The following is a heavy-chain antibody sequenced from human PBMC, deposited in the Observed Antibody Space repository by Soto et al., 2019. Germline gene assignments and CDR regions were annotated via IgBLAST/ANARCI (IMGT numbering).Heavy chain of an antibody. Sequence: GASVKVSCKASGYTFTGYYMHWVRQAPGQGLEGMGWINPNSGGTNYAQKFQGRVTMTRDTSISSALMELRRLRSDDTAVYYRARDLRRVLRFLEGLSSTTHYGMDVWGKGPTVTVSS. CDR1: GYTFTGYY. CDR3: ARDLRRVLRFLEGLSSTTHYGMDV. D-gene: IGHD3-3*01. J-gene: IGHJ6*04. V-gene: IGHV1-2*02. CDR2: INPNSGGT.